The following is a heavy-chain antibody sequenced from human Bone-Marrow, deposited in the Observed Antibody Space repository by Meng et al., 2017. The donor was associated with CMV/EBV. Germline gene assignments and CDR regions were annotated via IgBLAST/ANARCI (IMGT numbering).Heavy chain of an antibody. CDR2: IWGDGSTT. CDR1: GSTFSGDW. J-gene: IGHJ6*01. V-gene: IGHV3-74*01. CDR3: GRDRHYAMDG. Sequence: GASLKICCGVSGSTFSGDWMHWVRQGTGKRLMWVSYIWGDGSTTGDADSVRGRFTISRDNAKNTVYLEMNSMRVEDTGVYYCGRDRHYAMDGWGLGTTVTVSS. D-gene: IGHD3-16*01.